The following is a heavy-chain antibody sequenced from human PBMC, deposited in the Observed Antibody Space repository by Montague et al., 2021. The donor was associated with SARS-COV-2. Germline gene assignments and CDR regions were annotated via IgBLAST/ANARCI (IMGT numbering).Heavy chain of an antibody. J-gene: IGHJ4*02. CDR3: ARISAWYSSGWSAFDY. Sequence: PALVKPTQTLTLTCTFSGFSLSTSGMCVSWIRQPPGKALEWLALIDWDDYKYYSTSLKTRLTISKDTSKNQVVLTMTNMDPVDTATYYCARISAWYSSGWSAFDYWGQGTLVTVSS. CDR2: IDWDDYK. V-gene: IGHV2-70*01. D-gene: IGHD6-19*01. CDR1: GFSLSTSGMC.